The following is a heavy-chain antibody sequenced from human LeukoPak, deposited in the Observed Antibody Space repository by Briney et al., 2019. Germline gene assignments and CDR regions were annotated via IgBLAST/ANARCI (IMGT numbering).Heavy chain of an antibody. CDR1: GYTFTSYY. D-gene: IGHD3-22*01. Sequence: ASVKVSCKASGYTFTSYYMHLVRQAPGQGLEWMGLINPSGGSTSYAQKFQGRVTMTRDTSTSTVYMELSSLRSEDTAVYYYASRRYYYDSSGFDGFDYWGQGTLVTVSS. CDR3: ASRRYYYDSSGFDGFDY. V-gene: IGHV1-46*03. J-gene: IGHJ4*02. CDR2: INPSGGST.